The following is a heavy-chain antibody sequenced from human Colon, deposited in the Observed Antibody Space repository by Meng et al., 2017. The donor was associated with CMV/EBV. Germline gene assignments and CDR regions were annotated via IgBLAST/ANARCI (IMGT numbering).Heavy chain of an antibody. CDR1: GFTFSSYE. CDR2: ISSSGSTI. D-gene: IGHD3-3*01. CDR3: ARGGHNDDFWSGYSNWFDS. V-gene: IGHV3-48*03. J-gene: IGHJ5*01. Sequence: GESLKISCAASGFTFSSYEMNWVRQAPGKGLEWVSYISSSGSTIYYADSVKGRFTISRDNAKNSLYLQMNSLRAEDTAVYYCARGGHNDDFWSGYSNWFDSWGQGTLVTVSS.